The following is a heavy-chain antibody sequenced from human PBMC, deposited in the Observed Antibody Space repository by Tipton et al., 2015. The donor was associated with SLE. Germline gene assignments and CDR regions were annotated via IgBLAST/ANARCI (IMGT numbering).Heavy chain of an antibody. V-gene: IGHV3-7*03. CDR3: ASDFGGPDY. CDR2: IKQDGSEK. J-gene: IGHJ4*02. Sequence: LSLTCAVSGYSISSGYYWGWIRQPPGKGLEWVANIKQDGSEKYYVDSVKGRFTISRDNAKNSLYLQMNSLRAEDTAVYYCASDFGGPDYWGQGTLVTVSS. CDR1: GYSISSGYY. D-gene: IGHD2-15*01.